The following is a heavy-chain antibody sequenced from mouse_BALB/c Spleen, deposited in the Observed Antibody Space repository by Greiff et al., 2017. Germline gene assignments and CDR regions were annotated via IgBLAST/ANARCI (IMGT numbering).Heavy chain of an antibody. J-gene: IGHJ3*01. V-gene: IGHV1-7*01. CDR2: INPSTGYT. CDR1: GYTFTSYW. CDR3: ARRGYDRTWFAY. D-gene: IGHD2-2*01. Sequence: QVHVKQSGAELAKPGASVKMSCKASGYTFTSYWMHWVKQRPGQGLEWIGYINPSTGYTEYNQKFKDKATLTADKSSSTAYMQLSSLTSEDSAVYYCARRGYDRTWFAYWGQGTLVTVSA.